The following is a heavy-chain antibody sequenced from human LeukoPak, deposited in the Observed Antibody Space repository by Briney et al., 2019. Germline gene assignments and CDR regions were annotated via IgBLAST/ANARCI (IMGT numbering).Heavy chain of an antibody. D-gene: IGHD4-17*01. Sequence: SETLSLTCTVSGGSISSGGYYWSWIRQHPGKGLEWIGYIYYSGSTYYNPSLKSRVTISVDTSKNQFSLKLSSVTAADTAVYYCARVNGDYAFDAFDIWGQGTMVTVSS. CDR2: IYYSGST. CDR1: GGSISSGGYY. CDR3: ARVNGDYAFDAFDI. J-gene: IGHJ3*02. V-gene: IGHV4-31*03.